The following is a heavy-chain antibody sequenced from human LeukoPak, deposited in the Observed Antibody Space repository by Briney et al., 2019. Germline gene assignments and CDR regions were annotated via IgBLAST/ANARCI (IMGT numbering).Heavy chain of an antibody. V-gene: IGHV3-33*08. CDR1: GVTFSSYG. CDR2: IWYDGSNK. CDR3: ARDPLYSSGWYGYFQH. D-gene: IGHD6-19*01. Sequence: GGSLRLSCAASGVTFSSYGMHWVRQAPGKGLEWVAVIWYDGSNKYYADSVKGRFTISRDNSKNTLYLQMNSLRAEDTAVYYCARDPLYSSGWYGYFQHWGQGTLVTVSS. J-gene: IGHJ1*01.